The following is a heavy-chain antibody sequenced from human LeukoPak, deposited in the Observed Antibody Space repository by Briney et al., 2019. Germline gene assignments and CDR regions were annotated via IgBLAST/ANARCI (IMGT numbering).Heavy chain of an antibody. CDR2: IKQDGSAK. V-gene: IGHV3-7*01. CDR1: GFTFSNYW. Sequence: GGSLRLSCAASGFTFSNYWMQWVHQAPGKGLEWVANIKQDGSAKYYVDSVKGRFTISKDSAKNSLYLQMNSLRVDDTAVYYCTRGDPDFWGQGTLVTVSS. CDR3: TRGDPDF. J-gene: IGHJ4*02. D-gene: IGHD3-3*01.